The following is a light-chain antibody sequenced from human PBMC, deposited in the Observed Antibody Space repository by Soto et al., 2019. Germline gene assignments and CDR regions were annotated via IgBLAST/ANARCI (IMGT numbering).Light chain of an antibody. CDR3: QQRTNWPRSFT. J-gene: IGKJ3*01. Sequence: EIVLTQSPATLSLSPGERATLSCKASQSVSSYFAWYQQKPGQAPRLLIYDTSKRATGIPARFSGSGSGTGFTLTISILEPEEFAVYYCQQRTNWPRSFTFGPGTKVDIK. CDR1: QSVSSY. CDR2: DTS. V-gene: IGKV3-11*01.